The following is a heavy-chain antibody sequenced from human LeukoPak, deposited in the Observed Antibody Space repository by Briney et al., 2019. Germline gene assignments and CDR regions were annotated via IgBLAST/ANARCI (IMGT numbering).Heavy chain of an antibody. V-gene: IGHV3-21*01. CDR1: GFTFSSYS. CDR3: ARIMMRIGVVVTPIYGMDV. J-gene: IGHJ6*02. Sequence: GGSLRLSSAASGFTFSSYSMNWVRQAPGKGLEWVSSISSSSSYIYYADSVKGRFTISRDNAKNSLYLQMNSLRAEDTAVYYCARIMMRIGVVVTPIYGMDVWGQGTTVTVSS. D-gene: IGHD3-22*01. CDR2: ISSSSSYI.